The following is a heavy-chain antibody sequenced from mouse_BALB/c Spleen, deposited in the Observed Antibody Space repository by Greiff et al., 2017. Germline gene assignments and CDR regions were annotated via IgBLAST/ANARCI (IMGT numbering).Heavy chain of an antibody. CDR3: TRSEYYGSSFAY. Sequence: QVQLQQSGAELVKPGASVKLSCKASGYTFTSYYMYWVKQRPGQGLEWIGEINPSNGGTNFNEKFKSKATLTVDKSSSTAYMQLSSLTSEDSAVYYCTRSEYYGSSFAYGGQGTLVTVSA. D-gene: IGHD1-1*01. CDR2: INPSNGGT. V-gene: IGHV1S81*02. J-gene: IGHJ3*01. CDR1: GYTFTSYY.